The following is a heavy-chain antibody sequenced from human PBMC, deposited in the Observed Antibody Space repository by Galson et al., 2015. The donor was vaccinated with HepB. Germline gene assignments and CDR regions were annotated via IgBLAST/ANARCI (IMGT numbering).Heavy chain of an antibody. Sequence: SLRLSCAASGFTFSSYGMHWVRQAPGKGLEWVAVISYDGSNKYYADSVKGRFTISRDNSKNTLYLQMNSLRAEDTAVYYCAKISYYDSSGYWDYWGQGTLVTVSS. CDR1: GFTFSSYG. D-gene: IGHD3-22*01. CDR2: ISYDGSNK. V-gene: IGHV3-30*18. CDR3: AKISYYDSSGYWDY. J-gene: IGHJ4*02.